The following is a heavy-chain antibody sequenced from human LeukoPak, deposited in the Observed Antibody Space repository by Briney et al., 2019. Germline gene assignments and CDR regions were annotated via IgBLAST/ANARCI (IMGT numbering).Heavy chain of an antibody. J-gene: IGHJ4*02. CDR1: GGTFSYYA. D-gene: IGHD6-19*01. V-gene: IGHV1-69*13. CDR3: ARDLILSKAVAIDRYKGSDY. CDR2: SIPIFGTA. Sequence: SVKVSCKASGGTFSYYALSWVRHAPGQGLEWMGESIPIFGTADYAQKFQGRVTITADESTMTAYMELSRLRSEDTAVYYCARDLILSKAVAIDRYKGSDYWGQGTLVTVSS.